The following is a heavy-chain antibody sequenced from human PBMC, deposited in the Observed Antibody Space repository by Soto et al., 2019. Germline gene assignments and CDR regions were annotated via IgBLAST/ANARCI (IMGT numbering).Heavy chain of an antibody. V-gene: IGHV3-23*01. CDR3: AKGDWLYDNYYGMEV. D-gene: IGHD3-9*01. Sequence: TGGSLRLSCAAAGFTFGIFSVSWVRHPPGKGLEWVAYISGSGKKTYYVDSVKGRFTISKDNSKNSVFLQMNSLRAEDTAEYYCAKGDWLYDNYYGMEVWGQGTSVTVSS. J-gene: IGHJ6*02. CDR1: GFTFGIFS. CDR2: ISGSGKKT.